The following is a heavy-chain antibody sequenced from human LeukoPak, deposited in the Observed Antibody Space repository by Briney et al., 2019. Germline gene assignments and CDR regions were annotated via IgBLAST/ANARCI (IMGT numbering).Heavy chain of an antibody. Sequence: EASVKVSCKASGYTFTSYYIYWVRQAPGQGLEWMGIINPSGGSTNYAQKFQGRVTMTRDTSTSTVYMELSSLRSEDTAVYYCARGPRTTLVRGGQWYYYMDVWGKGTAVTISS. J-gene: IGHJ6*03. CDR1: GYTFTSYY. CDR2: INPSGGST. D-gene: IGHD3-10*01. CDR3: ARGPRTTLVRGGQWYYYMDV. V-gene: IGHV1-46*01.